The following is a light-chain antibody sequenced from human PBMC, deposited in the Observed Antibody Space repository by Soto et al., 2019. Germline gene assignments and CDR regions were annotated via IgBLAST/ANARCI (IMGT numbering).Light chain of an antibody. CDR3: CSDAGGFTWV. CDR1: RSDVGGYRF. V-gene: IGLV2-11*01. J-gene: IGLJ3*02. Sequence: QSVLTQPRSVSGSPGQSVTISCTGARSDVGGYRFVSWYQQHPDTAPKLMIYDVDKRPSGVPDRFSGSKSGNAASLTISGLQAEDAADYCCCSDAGGFTWVFGGGTKLTVL. CDR2: DVD.